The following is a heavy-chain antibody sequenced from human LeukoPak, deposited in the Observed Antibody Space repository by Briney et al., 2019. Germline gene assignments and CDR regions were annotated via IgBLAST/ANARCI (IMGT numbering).Heavy chain of an antibody. J-gene: IGHJ3*02. V-gene: IGHV1-2*02. CDR3: ARDGGGYCSSTSCHSNDAFDI. D-gene: IGHD2-2*01. CDR1: GYTFTGYY. Sequence: ASVKVSCKASGYTFTGYYMHWVRQAPGQGLEWMGWINPNSGGTNYAQKFQGRVTMTRDTSISTAYMELSRLRSDDTAVYYCARDGGGYCSSTSCHSNDAFDIWGQGTMVTVSS. CDR2: INPNSGGT.